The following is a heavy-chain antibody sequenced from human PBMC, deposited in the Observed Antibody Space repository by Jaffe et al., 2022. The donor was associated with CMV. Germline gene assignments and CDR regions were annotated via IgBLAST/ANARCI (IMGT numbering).Heavy chain of an antibody. CDR3: ATGGGVVTAIPYYYYYYGMDV. CDR1: GGSISSYY. V-gene: IGHV4-59*01. CDR2: IYYSGST. Sequence: QVQLQESGPGLVKPSETLSLTCTVSGGSISSYYWSWIRQPPGKGLEWIGYIYYSGSTNYNPSLKSRVTISVDTSKNQFSLKLSSVTAADTAVYYCATGGGVVTAIPYYYYYYGMDVWGQGTTVTVSS. D-gene: IGHD2-21*02. J-gene: IGHJ6*02.